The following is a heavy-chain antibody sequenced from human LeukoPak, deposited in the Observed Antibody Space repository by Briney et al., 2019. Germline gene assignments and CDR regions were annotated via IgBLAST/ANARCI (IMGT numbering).Heavy chain of an antibody. CDR3: ARGSMTTVTTSWFDP. D-gene: IGHD4-17*01. V-gene: IGHV1-2*02. Sequence: ASVKVSCKASGYTFTGYYMHWVRQAPGQGLEWMGWINPNSGGTNYAQKFQGRVTMTRDTSISTAYMELSRLRSDDTAVYYCARGSMTTVTTSWFDPWGQGTLVTVSS. CDR1: GYTFTGYY. J-gene: IGHJ5*02. CDR2: INPNSGGT.